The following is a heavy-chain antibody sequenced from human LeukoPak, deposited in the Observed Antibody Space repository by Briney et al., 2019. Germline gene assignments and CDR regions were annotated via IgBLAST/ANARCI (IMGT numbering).Heavy chain of an antibody. V-gene: IGHV4-34*01. J-gene: IGHJ6*03. D-gene: IGHD2-2*01. CDR2: INHSGST. CDR1: GGSFSGYY. CDR3: ARRYTSRYCSSTSCYHLSYYYYMDV. Sequence: SETLSLTCAVYGGSFSGYYWSWIRQPPGKGLEWIGEINHSGSTNYNPSLKSRVTISVDTSKNQFSLKLSSVTAADTAVYYCARRYTSRYCSSTSCYHLSYYYYMDVWGKGTTVTISS.